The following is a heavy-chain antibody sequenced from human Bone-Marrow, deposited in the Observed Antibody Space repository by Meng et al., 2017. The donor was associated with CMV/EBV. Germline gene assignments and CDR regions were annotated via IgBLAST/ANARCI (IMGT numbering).Heavy chain of an antibody. CDR1: GGSVSSGSYY. V-gene: IGHV4-61*01. CDR3: AREVVVVPAAISWFDP. D-gene: IGHD2-2*02. J-gene: IGHJ5*02. Sequence: GSLRLSCTVSGGSVSSGSYYWSWIRQPPGKGLEWIGYIYYSGSTNYNPSLKSRVTISVDTSKNQLSLKLSSVTAADTAVYYCAREVVVVPAAISWFDPWGQGTLVTVSS. CDR2: IYYSGST.